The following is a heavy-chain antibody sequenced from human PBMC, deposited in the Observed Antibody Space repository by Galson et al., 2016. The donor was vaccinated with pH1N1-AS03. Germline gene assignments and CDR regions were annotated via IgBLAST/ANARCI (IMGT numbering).Heavy chain of an antibody. J-gene: IGHJ6*02. D-gene: IGHD2-2*01. V-gene: IGHV3-48*03. CDR2: ISGSGRII. CDR1: GFTFNYHG. CDR3: ARDIVTGDYYGMDV. Sequence: SLRLSCAGSGFTFNYHGMNWVRQAPGKGLECIAYISGSGRIIFYADSVKGRFTISRDNAKNSLSLQMNTLRAEDTAVYYCARDIVTGDYYGMDVWGQGTTVTVS.